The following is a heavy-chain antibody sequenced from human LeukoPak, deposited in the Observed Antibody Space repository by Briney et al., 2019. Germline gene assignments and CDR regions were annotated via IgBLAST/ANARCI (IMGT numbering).Heavy chain of an antibody. V-gene: IGHV4-34*01. D-gene: IGHD2-8*01. CDR1: GGSFSGYY. CDR2: INHSGST. CDR3: ARDQWRGFDY. J-gene: IGHJ4*02. Sequence: ETLSLTCAVYGGSFSGYYWSWIRQPPGRGLEWIGEINHSGSTNYNPSLKSRVTISVDTSKNQFSLELSSVTAADTAVYYCARDQWRGFDYWGQGTLVTVSS.